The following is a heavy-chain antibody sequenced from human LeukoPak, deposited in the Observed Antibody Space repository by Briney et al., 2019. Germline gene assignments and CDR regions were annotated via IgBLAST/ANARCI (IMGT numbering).Heavy chain of an antibody. CDR2: ISSNGGST. CDR1: GFTFSSYA. J-gene: IGHJ6*03. CDR3: ARVIADYYYMDV. D-gene: IGHD6-13*01. V-gene: IGHV3-64*01. Sequence: GGSLRLSCAASGFTFSSYAMHWVRQAPGKGLEYVSAISSNGGSTCYANSVKGRFTISRDNSKNTLYLQMGSLRAEDMAVYYCARVIADYYYMDVWGKGTTVTVSS.